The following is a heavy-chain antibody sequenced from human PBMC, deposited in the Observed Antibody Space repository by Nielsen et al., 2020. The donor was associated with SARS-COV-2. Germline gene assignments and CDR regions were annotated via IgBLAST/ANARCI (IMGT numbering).Heavy chain of an antibody. CDR2: ISSSSSYI. CDR3: AKDIGGKFDY. V-gene: IGHV3-21*04. Sequence: GSLRLSCAASGFTFSSYSMNWVRQAPGKGLEWVSSISSSSSYIYYADSVKGRFTISRDNSKNSLYLQMNSLRTEDTALYYCAKDIGGKFDYWGQGTLVTVSS. J-gene: IGHJ4*02. D-gene: IGHD4-23*01. CDR1: GFTFSSYS.